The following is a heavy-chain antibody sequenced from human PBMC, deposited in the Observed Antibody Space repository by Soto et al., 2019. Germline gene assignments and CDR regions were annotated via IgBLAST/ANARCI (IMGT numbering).Heavy chain of an antibody. Sequence: QITLKESGPALVKPTQTLTLTCTFSGFSLSTSGVGVGWIRQPPGEALEWLALIYWDDYKHFSPSLEGRLTIXKCXSKNQVVLKMTNMGPVGTAPYYRVPKGGGDRILDYWGQGTLVTVSS. J-gene: IGHJ4*02. CDR1: GFSLSTSGVG. D-gene: IGHD3-16*01. CDR3: VPKGGGDRILDY. CDR2: IYWDDYK. V-gene: IGHV2-5*02.